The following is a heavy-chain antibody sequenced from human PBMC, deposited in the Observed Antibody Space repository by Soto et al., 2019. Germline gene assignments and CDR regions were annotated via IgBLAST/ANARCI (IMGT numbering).Heavy chain of an antibody. J-gene: IGHJ4*02. CDR2: IYHSGST. Sequence: QVQLQESGPGLVKPSGTLSLTCAVSGGSISSSNWWSWVRQPPGKGLEWIGEIYHSGSTNYNPPLKSRVXXXVXXSKNQFSLKLSSVTAADTAVYYCARVAVAGTRVDYWGQGTLVTVSS. V-gene: IGHV4-4*02. CDR3: ARVAVAGTRVDY. CDR1: GGSISSSNW. D-gene: IGHD6-19*01.